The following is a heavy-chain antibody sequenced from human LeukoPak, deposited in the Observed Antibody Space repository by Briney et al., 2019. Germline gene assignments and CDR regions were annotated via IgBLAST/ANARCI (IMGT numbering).Heavy chain of an antibody. CDR2: IYHSGST. CDR3: ARAIVVVVAATPVSYWFDP. Sequence: SETLSLTCTVSGYSISSGYYWGWIRQPPGKGLEWIGSIYHSGSTYYNPSLKSRVTISVDTSKNQFSLKLSFVTAADTAVYYCARAIVVVVAATPVSYWFDPWGQGTLVTVSS. J-gene: IGHJ5*02. CDR1: GYSISSGYY. D-gene: IGHD2-15*01. V-gene: IGHV4-38-2*02.